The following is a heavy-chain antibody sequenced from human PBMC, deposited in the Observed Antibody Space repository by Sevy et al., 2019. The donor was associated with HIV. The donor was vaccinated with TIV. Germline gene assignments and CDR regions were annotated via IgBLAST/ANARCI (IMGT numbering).Heavy chain of an antibody. CDR2: VRNDGSNK. V-gene: IGHV3-30*02. D-gene: IGHD2-8*01. Sequence: GGSLRLSCAASGFTFNFHGMHWVRQAPGKGLEWVAYVRNDGSNKYYADSVRDRFTISRDSPKNTLYLQMNSLRDEDTAIYYCARGRKTTEEWLEELDYYYGLDVWGQGTTVTVSS. J-gene: IGHJ6*02. CDR3: ARGRKTTEEWLEELDYYYGLDV. CDR1: GFTFNFHG.